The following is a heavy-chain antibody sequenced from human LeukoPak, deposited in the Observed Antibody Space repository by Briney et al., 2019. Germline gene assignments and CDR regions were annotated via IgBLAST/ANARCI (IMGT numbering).Heavy chain of an antibody. Sequence: PGGSLRLSCAASGFTLSDYYMSWIRQAPGKGLEWLSYISSSSTYTNYADSVKGRFTISRDNAKNSLYLQMNSLRAEDTAVYYCARDLKGSAWYVDYWGQGTLVTVSS. CDR1: GFTLSDYY. D-gene: IGHD6-19*01. CDR3: ARDLKGSAWYVDY. V-gene: IGHV3-11*05. CDR2: ISSSSTYT. J-gene: IGHJ4*02.